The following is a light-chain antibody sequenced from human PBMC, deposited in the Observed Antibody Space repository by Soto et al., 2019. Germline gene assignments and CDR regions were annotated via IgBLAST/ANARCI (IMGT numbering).Light chain of an antibody. CDR3: QQYNNWPPYMYT. CDR1: QSVSSN. V-gene: IGKV3-15*01. Sequence: EIVMTQSPATLYVSPGERATLSCRASQSVSSNLAWYQQKPGQAPRLLIYGASTRATGIPARFSGSGSGTEFTLTISSLQSEDFAVYYCQQYNNWPPYMYTFGQGTKLEIK. J-gene: IGKJ2*01. CDR2: GAS.